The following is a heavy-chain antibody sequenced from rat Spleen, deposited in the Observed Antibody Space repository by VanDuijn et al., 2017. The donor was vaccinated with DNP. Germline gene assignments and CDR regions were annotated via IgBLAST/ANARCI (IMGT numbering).Heavy chain of an antibody. D-gene: IGHD5-1*01. V-gene: IGHV5-31*01. CDR2: ITSSGGST. CDR1: GFTFNNKW. CDR3: ARGSGTYYWYFDF. J-gene: IGHJ1*01. Sequence: EVKLVESGGDLVQPGRSLKLSCVASGFTFNNKWMTWIRQVPGKGLEWVASITSSGGSTYYRDSVKGRFTISRDNAKSTLYLQMDSLRSEDTATYYCARGSGTYYWYFDFWGPGTMVTVSS.